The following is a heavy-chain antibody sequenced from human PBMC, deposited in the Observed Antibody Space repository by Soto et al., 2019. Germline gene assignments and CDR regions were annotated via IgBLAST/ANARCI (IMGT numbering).Heavy chain of an antibody. Sequence: RLSCVASGFTFSNYWMHWVRQAPGKGLEWVSRISSDGSSTTYADSVKGRFTISRDNAENSLHLQMNSLRAEDTAVYYCARVRYCSDNSCYSWFDYWGQGTLVTVSS. CDR2: ISSDGSST. D-gene: IGHD2-15*01. V-gene: IGHV3-74*01. CDR1: GFTFSNYW. CDR3: ARVRYCSDNSCYSWFDY. J-gene: IGHJ4*02.